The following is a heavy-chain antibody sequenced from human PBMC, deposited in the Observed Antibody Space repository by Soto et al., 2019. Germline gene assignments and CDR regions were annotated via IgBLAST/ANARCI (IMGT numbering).Heavy chain of an antibody. CDR2: IYPGDSDT. CDR1: GYSFTSYW. D-gene: IGHD1-26*01. CDR3: ARQLQLRRNYYYYMDV. J-gene: IGHJ6*03. Sequence: GESLKISCKGSGYSFTSYWIGWVRQMPGKGLEWMGIIYPGDSDTRYSPSFQGQVTISADKSISTAYLQWSSLKASDTAMYYCARQLQLRRNYYYYMDVWGKGTTVTVSS. V-gene: IGHV5-51*01.